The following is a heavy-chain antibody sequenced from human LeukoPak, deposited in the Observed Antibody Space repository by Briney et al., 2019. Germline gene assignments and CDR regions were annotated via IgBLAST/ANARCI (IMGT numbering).Heavy chain of an antibody. D-gene: IGHD6-6*01. CDR2: IYYSGST. CDR1: GGSISSYY. Sequence: SETLSLTCTVSGGSISSYYWSWIRQPPGKGLEWIGYIYYSGSTNYNPSLKSRVTISVDTSKNQFSLKLSSVTAADTAVYYCARARGIAARAYYMDAWGKGTTVTVSS. V-gene: IGHV4-59*01. J-gene: IGHJ6*03. CDR3: ARARGIAARAYYMDA.